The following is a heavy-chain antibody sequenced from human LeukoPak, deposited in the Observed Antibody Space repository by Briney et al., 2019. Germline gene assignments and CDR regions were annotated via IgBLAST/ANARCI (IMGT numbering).Heavy chain of an antibody. Sequence: GGSLRLSCAASGFTISSNYMSWVRQAPGKGLEWVSVIYSGDSTYYADSVKGRFTISRDNSKNTLYLQMNSLRAEDTAIYYCAKPRGGGDYYFDYWGQGTLVTVSS. J-gene: IGHJ4*02. CDR1: GFTISSNY. D-gene: IGHD3-10*01. V-gene: IGHV3-53*01. CDR3: AKPRGGGDYYFDY. CDR2: IYSGDST.